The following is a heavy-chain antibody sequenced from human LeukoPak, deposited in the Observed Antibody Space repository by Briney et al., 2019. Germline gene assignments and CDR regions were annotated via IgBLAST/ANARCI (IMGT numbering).Heavy chain of an antibody. Sequence: PGGSLRLSCAASGFTFSSYWMSWVRQAPGKGLEWVSAISGSGGSTYYADSVKGRFTISRDNSKNTLYLQMNSLRAEDTAVYYCAKAVPNYYDSSGYYELDAFDIWGQGTMVTVSS. J-gene: IGHJ3*02. CDR1: GFTFSSYW. V-gene: IGHV3-23*01. D-gene: IGHD3-22*01. CDR2: ISGSGGST. CDR3: AKAVPNYYDSSGYYELDAFDI.